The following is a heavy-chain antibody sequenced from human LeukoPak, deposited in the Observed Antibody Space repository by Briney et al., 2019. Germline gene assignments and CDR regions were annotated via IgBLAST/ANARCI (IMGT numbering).Heavy chain of an antibody. D-gene: IGHD2-15*01. CDR2: IYYSGST. J-gene: IGHJ4*02. CDR1: GGSVSSGSYY. Sequence: SETVSLTCTVSGGSVSSGSYYWSWIRQPPGKGLEWIGYIYYSGSTNYNPSLKSRVTISVDTSKNQFSLKLSSVTAADTAVYYCARAPPGGIDYWGQGTLVTVSS. V-gene: IGHV4-61*01. CDR3: ARAPPGGIDY.